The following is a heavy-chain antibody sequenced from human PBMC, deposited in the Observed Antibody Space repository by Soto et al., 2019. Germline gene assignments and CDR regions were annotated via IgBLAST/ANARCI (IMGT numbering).Heavy chain of an antibody. J-gene: IGHJ6*03. Sequence: GGSLRLSCAASGFTFSNAWMSWVRQAPGKGLEWVGRIKSKTDGGTTDYAAPVKGRFTISGDDSKNTLYLQMNSLKTEDTAVYYCTTISVAARPHGNYYYYYMDVWGKGTTVTVSS. D-gene: IGHD6-6*01. CDR3: TTISVAARPHGNYYYYYMDV. CDR2: IKSKTDGGTT. CDR1: GFTFSNAW. V-gene: IGHV3-15*01.